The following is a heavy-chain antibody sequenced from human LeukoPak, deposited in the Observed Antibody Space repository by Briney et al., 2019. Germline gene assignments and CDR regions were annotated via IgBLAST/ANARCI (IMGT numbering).Heavy chain of an antibody. Sequence: PSETLSLTCSVSGGSISSGPYFWSWIRQPPGKGLEWIGYIYHSGSTYYNPSLKSRVTISVDRSKNQFSLKLSSVTAADTAVYYCARVWYSSGWYRAFDIWGQGTMVTVSS. CDR2: IYHSGST. CDR1: GGSISSGPYF. V-gene: IGHV4-30-2*01. D-gene: IGHD6-19*01. CDR3: ARVWYSSGWYRAFDI. J-gene: IGHJ3*02.